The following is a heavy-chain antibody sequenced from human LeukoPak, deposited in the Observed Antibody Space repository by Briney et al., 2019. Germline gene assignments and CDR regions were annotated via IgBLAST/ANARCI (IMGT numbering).Heavy chain of an antibody. CDR2: INHSGST. D-gene: IGHD3-16*02. CDR3: ARQNYVWGSYRYDS. CDR1: GGSFSGYY. V-gene: IGHV4-34*01. J-gene: IGHJ4*02. Sequence: KPSETLSLTCAVYGGSFSGYYWSWIRQPPGKGLEWSGEINHSGSTNYNPSLKSRVTISVDTSKNQFSLKLSSVTAADTAVYYCARQNYVWGSYRYDSWRQRTLVTVSS.